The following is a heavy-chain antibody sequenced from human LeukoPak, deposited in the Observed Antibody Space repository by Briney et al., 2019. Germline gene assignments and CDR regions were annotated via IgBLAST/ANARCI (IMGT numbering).Heavy chain of an antibody. CDR3: ARAGQAARAAGLNFDP. J-gene: IGHJ5*02. D-gene: IGHD2-15*01. V-gene: IGHV3-7*01. Sequence: GGSLRLSCAASGFTFGNYWMGWVRQAPGKGLEWVANIKQDGNEKDYVGSVRGRFTISRDNARNSLSLQMNSLRVEDTAVYYCARAGQAARAAGLNFDPWSQGTLVTVSS. CDR1: GFTFGNYW. CDR2: IKQDGNEK.